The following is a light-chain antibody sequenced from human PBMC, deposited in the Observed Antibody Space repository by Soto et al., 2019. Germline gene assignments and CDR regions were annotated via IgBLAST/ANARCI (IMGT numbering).Light chain of an antibody. CDR3: QQYNNWYT. CDR1: QSVTSN. CDR2: GAS. Sequence: EIVMTQSPATLSVSPGERATLSCRASQSVTSNLAWYQQKPGQAPRLFMYGASTRATGIPARFSGSGSGTEFTLTISSLQSEDFAVYYCQQYNNWYTFGQGTKLEIK. V-gene: IGKV3-15*01. J-gene: IGKJ2*01.